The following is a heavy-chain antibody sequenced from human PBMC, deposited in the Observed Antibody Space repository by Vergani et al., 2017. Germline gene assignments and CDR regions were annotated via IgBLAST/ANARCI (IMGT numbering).Heavy chain of an antibody. J-gene: IGHJ4*02. CDR2: ISGSSIYI. CDR3: AGDPGYGSGGSCYVEEGGDY. D-gene: IGHD2-15*01. V-gene: IGHV3-21*01. CDR1: GFTFSTYS. Sequence: EVQLVESGGGLVKPGGSLRLSCAASGFTFSTYSLNWVRQAPGKGLEWVSPISGSSIYIYYAGSVKGRFTISRDNAKNSLYLQMNSLRAEDTAVYYCAGDPGYGSGGSCYVEEGGDYWGQGTLVTVSS.